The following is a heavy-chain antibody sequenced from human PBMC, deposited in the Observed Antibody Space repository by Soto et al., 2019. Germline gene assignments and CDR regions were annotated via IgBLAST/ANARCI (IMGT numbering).Heavy chain of an antibody. CDR3: AKDLAATATGDSFDI. V-gene: IGHV3-23*01. CDR1: GFTFSTYA. Sequence: EVQLLESGGGLVQPGGSLRLSCAASGFTFSTYAMTWVRQAPGKGLEWVSSVTNSGSKTYHADSGKGRFTISRDNSKNMLFLQMNSLRAEDTALYYCAKDLAATATGDSFDIWGQGTMVTVSS. J-gene: IGHJ3*02. D-gene: IGHD1-1*01. CDR2: VTNSGSKT.